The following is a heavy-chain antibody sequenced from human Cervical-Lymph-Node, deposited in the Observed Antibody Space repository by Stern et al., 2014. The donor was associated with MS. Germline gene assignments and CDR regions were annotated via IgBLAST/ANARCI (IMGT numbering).Heavy chain of an antibody. CDR1: GLSFSDFY. CDR2: SRTKSKTYLT. Sequence: EVQLVESGGGLVKPGGSLRLSCAASGLSFSDFYMDWVRQAPGKGLEVFGSSRTKSKTYLTSCAASVKGRFAISRDDSKNSLYLQMNSLKTEDTAVYYCSRDSSVDYWGPGTLVTVSS. J-gene: IGHJ4*02. V-gene: IGHV3-72*01. CDR3: SRDSSVDY.